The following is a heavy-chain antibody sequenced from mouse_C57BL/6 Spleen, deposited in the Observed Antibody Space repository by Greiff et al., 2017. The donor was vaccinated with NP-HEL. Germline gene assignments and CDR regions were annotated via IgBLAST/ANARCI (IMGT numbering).Heavy chain of an antibody. Sequence: QVQLKQPGAELVKPGASVKMSCKASGYTFTSYWITWVKQRPGQGLEWIGDIYPGSGSTNYNEKFKSKATLTVDTSSSTAYMQLSSLTSEDSAVYDGAREEEGTSDYAMDYWGQGTSVTVSS. CDR2: IYPGSGST. J-gene: IGHJ4*01. V-gene: IGHV1-55*01. CDR3: AREEEGTSDYAMDY. D-gene: IGHD3-3*01. CDR1: GYTFTSYW.